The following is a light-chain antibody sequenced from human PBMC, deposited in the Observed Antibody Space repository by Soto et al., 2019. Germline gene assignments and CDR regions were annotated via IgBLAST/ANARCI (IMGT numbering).Light chain of an antibody. Sequence: DIQMTQSPSSLSASVGDRVTITCRASQTISSSLNWYQQKQGNAPKLLIYAASSLHTGVPARFSGSGFGTELTITITSLQPEDFLTYFCQQTYSTLGTFGQGTKVDIK. CDR3: QQTYSTLGT. V-gene: IGKV1-39*01. J-gene: IGKJ1*01. CDR2: AAS. CDR1: QTISSS.